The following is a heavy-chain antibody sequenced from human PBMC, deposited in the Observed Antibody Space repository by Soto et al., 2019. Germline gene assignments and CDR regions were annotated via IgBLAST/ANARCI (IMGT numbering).Heavy chain of an antibody. J-gene: IGHJ6*02. V-gene: IGHV1-8*01. D-gene: IGHD4-4*01. CDR3: ARAPEISVTTYYYYGMDV. CDR2: MNPNSGNT. CDR1: GYTFTSYD. Sequence: ASVKVSCKASGYTFTSYDINWVRQATGQGLEWMGWMNPNSGNTGYAQKFQGRVTMTRNTSISTAYMELSSLRSGDTAVYYCARAPEISVTTYYYYGMDVWGQGTTVTVSS.